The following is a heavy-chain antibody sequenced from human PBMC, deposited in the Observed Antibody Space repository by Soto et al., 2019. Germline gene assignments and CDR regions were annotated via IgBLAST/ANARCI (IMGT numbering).Heavy chain of an antibody. CDR2: INAGNGNT. D-gene: IGHD3-10*01. Sequence: QVQLVQSGAEVKKPGASVKVSCKASGYTFTSYAMHWVRQAPGQRLEWMGWINAGNGNTKYSQKFQGRVTITRGTAASTAYMELSSLRSEDTAVYYCARGSGLTYFDDWGQGTLVTVSS. CDR3: ARGSGLTYFDD. J-gene: IGHJ4*02. CDR1: GYTFTSYA. V-gene: IGHV1-3*01.